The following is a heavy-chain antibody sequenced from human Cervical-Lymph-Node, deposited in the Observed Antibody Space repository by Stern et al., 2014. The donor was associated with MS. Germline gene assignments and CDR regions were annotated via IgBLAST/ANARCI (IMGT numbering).Heavy chain of an antibody. Sequence: VQLVESGGGVVQPGRSLRLSCAASGFTFSNFAMNWLRQSPDKGLQWLAAISTDGSATNYDDSVKGRFTISRDNSKNTLYLEMNSLTTEDTAMFYCARDLGYWGQGTLVTVSS. J-gene: IGHJ4*02. CDR3: ARDLGY. CDR1: GFTFSNFA. V-gene: IGHV3-30-3*01. CDR2: ISTDGSAT.